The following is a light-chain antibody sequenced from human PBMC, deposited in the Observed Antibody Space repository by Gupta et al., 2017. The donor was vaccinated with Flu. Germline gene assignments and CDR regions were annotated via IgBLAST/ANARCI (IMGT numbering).Light chain of an antibody. CDR2: NDS. Sequence: SYELTQPPSVSVSPGQTASITCFVDALPKKYAFWYQQKSGQAPTLVVYNDSERPSGIPERVSGSSAGTTATLTISGVQAEDEADYYCHSADSSGTYVVFGGGTKVTVL. J-gene: IGLJ2*01. V-gene: IGLV3-25*02. CDR1: ALPKKY. CDR3: HSADSSGTYVV.